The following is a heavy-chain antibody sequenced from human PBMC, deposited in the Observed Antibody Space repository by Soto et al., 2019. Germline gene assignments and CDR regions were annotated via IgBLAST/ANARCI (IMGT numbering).Heavy chain of an antibody. CDR1: GFTFSSYS. J-gene: IGHJ6*02. D-gene: IGHD6-13*01. V-gene: IGHV3-21*01. CDR3: ARDSNHRQHGMDV. Sequence: EVQLVESGGGLVKPGGSLRLSCAASGFTFSSYSINWVRQAPGKGLEWVSSISSSGDYIYYADSVKGRFTISRDNANNALFLQMNSLRAEDTAVYFCARDSNHRQHGMDVWGQGTTVTVSS. CDR2: ISSSGDYI.